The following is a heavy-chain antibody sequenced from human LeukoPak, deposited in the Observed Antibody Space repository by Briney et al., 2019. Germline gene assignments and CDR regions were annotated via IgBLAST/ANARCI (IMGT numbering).Heavy chain of an antibody. CDR1: GGSISSYY. Sequence: PSETLSLTCTVSGGSISSYYWSWIRQPPGKGLEWIGYIYYSGSTNYNPSLKSRVTISVDTSKNQFSLKLSSVTAADTAVYYCARGRFEYSSGWDRTSRYYFDYWGQGTLVTVSS. D-gene: IGHD6-19*01. CDR3: ARGRFEYSSGWDRTSRYYFDY. J-gene: IGHJ4*02. CDR2: IYYSGST. V-gene: IGHV4-59*12.